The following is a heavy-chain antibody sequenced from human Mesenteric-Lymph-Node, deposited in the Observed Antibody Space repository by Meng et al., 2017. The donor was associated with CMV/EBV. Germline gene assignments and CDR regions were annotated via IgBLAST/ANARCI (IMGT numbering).Heavy chain of an antibody. Sequence: GGSLRLSCKGSGYSFTSYWIGWVRQMPGKGLEWMGIIYPGDSDTRYSPSFQGQVTISADKSISTAYLQWSSLKASDTAMYYCARPLKRGYSFYYYGMDVWGQGTTVTVSS. CDR1: GYSFTSYW. J-gene: IGHJ6*02. CDR2: IYPGDSDT. D-gene: IGHD5-18*01. V-gene: IGHV5-51*01. CDR3: ARPLKRGYSFYYYGMDV.